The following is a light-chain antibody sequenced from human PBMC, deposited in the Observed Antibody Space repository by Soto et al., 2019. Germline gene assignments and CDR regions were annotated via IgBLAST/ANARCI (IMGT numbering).Light chain of an antibody. J-gene: IGKJ1*01. CDR2: KAS. CDR3: QQYSSYWT. Sequence: DIQMTQSPSTLSGPVGCMVTITCRASQTISSWLAWYQQKPGKAPKLLIYKASTLKSGVPSRFSGSGSGTEFTLTISSLQPDDFATYYCQQYSSYWTFGQGTKVDIK. V-gene: IGKV1-5*03. CDR1: QTISSW.